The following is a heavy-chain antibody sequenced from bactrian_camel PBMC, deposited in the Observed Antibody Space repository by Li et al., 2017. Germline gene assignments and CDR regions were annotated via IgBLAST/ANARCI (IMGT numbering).Heavy chain of an antibody. V-gene: IGHV3S1*01. J-gene: IGHJ4*01. D-gene: IGHD5*01. Sequence: HVQLVESGGGSVQAGGSLRLSCAASGDTFSGRCVAWFRQAPGKEREGVASIYTGAGSTFYTDAVKGRFTISRDVAKKELYLQMDSLKPEDTARYYCVVAKWPGTRCSSQGTQVTVS. CDR1: GDTFSGRC. CDR2: IYTGAGST.